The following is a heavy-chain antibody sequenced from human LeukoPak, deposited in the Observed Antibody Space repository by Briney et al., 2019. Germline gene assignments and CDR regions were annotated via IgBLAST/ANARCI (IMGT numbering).Heavy chain of an antibody. V-gene: IGHV3-7*03. CDR3: ARDAPYSSGWYGDGFDY. Sequence: GGSLRLSCAASGFSLSSYWMTWVRQAPGKGLEWVANINEDGSEKNYVDSVKGRFTISRDNAKNSLYLQMNSLRAEDTALYYCARDAPYSSGWYGDGFDYWGQGTLVTVSS. CDR2: INEDGSEK. D-gene: IGHD6-19*01. CDR1: GFSLSSYW. J-gene: IGHJ4*02.